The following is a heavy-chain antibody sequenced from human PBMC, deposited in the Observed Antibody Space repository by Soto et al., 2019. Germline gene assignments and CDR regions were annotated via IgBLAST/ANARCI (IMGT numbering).Heavy chain of an antibody. CDR1: GYTFTGYY. Sequence: ASVKVSCKASGYTFTGYYIHWVRQAPGQGLEWMGWIIPKNGRTKYSQKFQGRVTITRDTSASTAYMELTSLRSEDTAVYYCARELQGLYYFDYWGQGTLVTVSS. CDR2: IIPKNGRT. V-gene: IGHV1-2*02. J-gene: IGHJ4*02. CDR3: ARELQGLYYFDY. D-gene: IGHD2-15*01.